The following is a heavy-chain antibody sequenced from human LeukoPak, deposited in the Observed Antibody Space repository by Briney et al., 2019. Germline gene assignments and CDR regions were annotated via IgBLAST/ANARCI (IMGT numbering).Heavy chain of an antibody. CDR1: GFTFSSYG. CDR2: IRYDGSNQ. J-gene: IGHJ4*02. D-gene: IGHD6-13*01. Sequence: GGSLRLSCAAPGFTFSSYGMHWVRQAPGKGLEWVAFIRYDGSNQYYADAVQGRFTISRDNSKNTLYLQMNSLRPEDTAVYYGAKDLSSSSWTFDYWGQGTLVTVSS. CDR3: AKDLSSSSWTFDY. V-gene: IGHV3-30*02.